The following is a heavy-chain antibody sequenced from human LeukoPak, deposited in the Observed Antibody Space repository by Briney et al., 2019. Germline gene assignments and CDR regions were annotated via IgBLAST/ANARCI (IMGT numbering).Heavy chain of an antibody. CDR1: GFIFSDYY. V-gene: IGHV3-11*01. CDR2: ISNSGSAI. Sequence: AGGSLRLSCAASGFIFSDYYMSWIRQAPGKGLEWLSYISNSGSAIYYADSVKGRFTISRDNAKNSLYLQMNSLRDEDTAVYYCARLYYYDPYAFDIWGQGTMVTVSS. J-gene: IGHJ3*02. CDR3: ARLYYYDPYAFDI. D-gene: IGHD3-22*01.